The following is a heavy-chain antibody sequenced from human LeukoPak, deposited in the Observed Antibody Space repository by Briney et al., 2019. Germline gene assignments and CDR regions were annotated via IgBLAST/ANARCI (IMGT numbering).Heavy chain of an antibody. CDR1: GYTFTSYG. CDR3: ARDHIGDFWSAGGY. CDR2: ISAYNGNT. Sequence: RASVKVSCKASGYTFTSYGISWVRQAPGQGPEWMGWISAYNGNTNYAQKLQGRVTMTTDTSTSTAYMELRSLRSDDTAVYYCARDHIGDFWSAGGYWGQGTLVTVSS. J-gene: IGHJ4*02. V-gene: IGHV1-18*01. D-gene: IGHD3-3*01.